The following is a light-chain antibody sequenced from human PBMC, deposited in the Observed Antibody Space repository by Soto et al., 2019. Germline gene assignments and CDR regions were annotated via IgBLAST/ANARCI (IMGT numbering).Light chain of an antibody. V-gene: IGKV3-20*01. J-gene: IGKJ2*01. Sequence: VLTQSPGTLSLYPGSRATLSCRASQSVSSSYLAWYQQKPGQAPRLLIYGASSRATGIPDRFSGSGSGTDCTLTISRLEPEDFAVYYCQQYGSSPPYTFGRGTKLEI. CDR1: QSVSSSY. CDR2: GAS. CDR3: QQYGSSPPYT.